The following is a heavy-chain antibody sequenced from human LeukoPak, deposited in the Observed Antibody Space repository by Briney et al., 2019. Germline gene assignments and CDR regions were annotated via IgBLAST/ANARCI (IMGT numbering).Heavy chain of an antibody. Sequence: SETLSLTCTVSGGSISSYYWSWIRQPPGKGLEWIGYIYHSGSTYYNPSLKSRVTISVDRSKNQFSLKLSSVTAADTAVYYCARGYCSSTSCYLGSWFDPWGQGTLVTVSS. V-gene: IGHV4-59*12. D-gene: IGHD2-2*01. CDR1: GGSISSYY. J-gene: IGHJ5*02. CDR2: IYHSGST. CDR3: ARGYCSSTSCYLGSWFDP.